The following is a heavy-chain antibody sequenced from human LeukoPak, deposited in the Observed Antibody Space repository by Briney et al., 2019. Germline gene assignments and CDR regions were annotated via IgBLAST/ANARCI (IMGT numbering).Heavy chain of an antibody. CDR3: ARGGRNSGYDYDY. CDR2: ISGRDGTT. V-gene: IGHV3-23*01. J-gene: IGHJ4*02. D-gene: IGHD5-12*01. CDR1: GFTFSTYA. Sequence: GGSLRLSCAASGFTFSTYAMSWVRQSPGKGLEWVSSISGRDGTTYYADSVKGRFTISRDNSKNTLYLQMNSLRAEDTAVYYCARGGRNSGYDYDYWGQGTLVTVSS.